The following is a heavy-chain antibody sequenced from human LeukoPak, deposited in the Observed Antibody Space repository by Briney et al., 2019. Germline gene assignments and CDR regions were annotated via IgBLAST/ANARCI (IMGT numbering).Heavy chain of an antibody. V-gene: IGHV1-69*04. CDR1: NFTFTTYG. Sequence: GASVKVSCKASNFTFTTYGFTWVRQAPGQGLEWMGRIIPILGIANYAQKFQGRVTITADKSTSTAYMELSSLRSEDTAVYYCARGGSGYPFDYWGQGTLVTVSS. CDR3: ARGGSGYPFDY. D-gene: IGHD3-22*01. J-gene: IGHJ4*02. CDR2: IIPILGIA.